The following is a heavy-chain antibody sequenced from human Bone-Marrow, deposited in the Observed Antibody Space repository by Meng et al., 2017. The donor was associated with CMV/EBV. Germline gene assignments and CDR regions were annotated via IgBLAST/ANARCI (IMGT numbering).Heavy chain of an antibody. J-gene: IGHJ3*02. V-gene: IGHV3-72*01. CDR1: AFIFSDYY. D-gene: IGHD1-26*01. CDR2: TANKADGYLT. Sequence: GESLKISCTGSAFIFSDYYIDWVRQVPGKGLEWVGRTANKADGYLTEYATSVKGRFTFSRDDSKNSLFLQMNSLKSDDTALYYCTRGHSGVDIYAFYIWGQGTMVTVSS. CDR3: TRGHSGVDIYAFYI.